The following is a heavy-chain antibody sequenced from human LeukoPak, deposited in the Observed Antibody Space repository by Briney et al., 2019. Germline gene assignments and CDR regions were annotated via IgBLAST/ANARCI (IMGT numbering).Heavy chain of an antibody. J-gene: IGHJ5*02. CDR3: ARGGDIVVVPDPRFDP. V-gene: IGHV3-21*01. Sequence: PGGSLRLSCAASGFTFSSYSMNWIRQAPGKGLEWVSSISSSSSYTYYADSVKGRFTISRDNAKNSLYLQMNRLRAEDTAVYYSARGGDIVVVPDPRFDPWGQGTLVTVSS. CDR2: ISSSSSYT. CDR1: GFTFSSYS. D-gene: IGHD2-2*01.